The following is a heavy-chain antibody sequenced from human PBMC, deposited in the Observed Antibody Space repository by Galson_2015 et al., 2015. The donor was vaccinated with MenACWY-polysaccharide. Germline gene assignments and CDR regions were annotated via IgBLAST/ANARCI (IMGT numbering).Heavy chain of an antibody. CDR1: GFTFTSYA. V-gene: IGHV3-23*01. J-gene: IGHJ5*02. Sequence: SLRLSCAASGFTFTSYAMSWVRQAPGKGLEWVSAIRSSGTNTYYADSVKGRFTISRDNSKNTLYLQMNSLRAEDTAVYYCAKDSTDFRSVAPRFDHWGQGTVVTVSS. CDR2: IRSSGTNT. CDR3: AKDSTDFRSVAPRFDH. D-gene: IGHD3-3*01.